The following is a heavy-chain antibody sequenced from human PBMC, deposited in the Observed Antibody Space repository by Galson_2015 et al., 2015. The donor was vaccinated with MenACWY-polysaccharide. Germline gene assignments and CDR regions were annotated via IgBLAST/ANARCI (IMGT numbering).Heavy chain of an antibody. CDR1: GASISSGSHY. D-gene: IGHD4-17*01. V-gene: IGHV4-31*11. CDR2: TYYNRRG. Sequence: TLSLTCAVSGASISSGSHYWSWFRQYPGKSLEWIAYTYYNRRGNYNPSLRSRVTISVDMSKNQFSLNLNSVTAADTAVYFCAGIPATETSFGWFDPWGQGILVTVSS. J-gene: IGHJ5*02. CDR3: AGIPATETSFGWFDP.